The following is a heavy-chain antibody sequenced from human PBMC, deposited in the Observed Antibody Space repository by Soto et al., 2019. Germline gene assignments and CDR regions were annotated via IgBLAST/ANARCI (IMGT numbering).Heavy chain of an antibody. D-gene: IGHD6-13*01. J-gene: IGHJ5*02. Sequence: QVQQVQSGAEVKKPGASVKVSCKASGYTFTSYGISWVRHAPGLGLEWMGWISAYNGNTNYAQKLQGRVTMTTATSTSTAYKELRSLRSDDTAVYYCARGITPHRAAAGPFDPWGQGTLVTVSS. V-gene: IGHV1-18*01. CDR3: ARGITPHRAAAGPFDP. CDR2: ISAYNGNT. CDR1: GYTFTSYG.